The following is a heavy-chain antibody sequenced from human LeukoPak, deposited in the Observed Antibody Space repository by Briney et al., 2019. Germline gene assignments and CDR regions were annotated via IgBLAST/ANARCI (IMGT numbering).Heavy chain of an antibody. CDR3: ARGRLGYCTNGVCYGYYYYYGMDV. Sequence: GGSLRLSCAASGFTFSSYSMNWVRRAPGKGLEWVSSISSSSSYIYYADSVKGRFTISRDNAKNSLYLQMNSLRAEDTAVYYCARGRLGYCTNGVCYGYYYYYGMDVWGQGTTVTVSS. J-gene: IGHJ6*02. D-gene: IGHD2-8*01. V-gene: IGHV3-21*01. CDR1: GFTFSSYS. CDR2: ISSSSSYI.